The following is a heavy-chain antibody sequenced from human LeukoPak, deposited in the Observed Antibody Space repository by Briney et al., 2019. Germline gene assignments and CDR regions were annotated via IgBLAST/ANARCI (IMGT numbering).Heavy chain of an antibody. D-gene: IGHD6-19*01. Sequence: PSGTLSLTCAVSGGSISSSNWWSWVRQPPGKGLEWIGEIYHSGSTNYNPSLKSRVTISVDKSKNQFSLKLSSVTAADTAVYYCARDPQWLVRGVAFDIWGQGTMVTVSS. CDR2: IYHSGST. J-gene: IGHJ3*02. CDR3: ARDPQWLVRGVAFDI. V-gene: IGHV4-4*02. CDR1: GGSISSSNW.